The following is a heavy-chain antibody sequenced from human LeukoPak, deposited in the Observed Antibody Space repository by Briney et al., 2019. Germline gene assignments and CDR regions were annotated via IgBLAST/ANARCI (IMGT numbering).Heavy chain of an antibody. V-gene: IGHV4-59*01. CDR1: GGSIRSYY. CDR3: ARGRGSSGYYYPYFDY. CDR2: IYYSGST. Sequence: PSETLSLTCTVSGGSIRSYYWSWIRQPPGKGLEWIGYIYYSGSTNYNPSLKSRVTISVDTSKNQFSLKLSSVTAADTAVYYCARGRGSSGYYYPYFDYWGQGTLVTVSS. J-gene: IGHJ4*02. D-gene: IGHD3-22*01.